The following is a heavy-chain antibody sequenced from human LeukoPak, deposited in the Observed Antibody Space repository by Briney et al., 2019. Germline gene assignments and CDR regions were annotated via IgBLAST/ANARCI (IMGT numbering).Heavy chain of an antibody. CDR2: ICDSGRTI. CDR1: GFTFDDYY. D-gene: IGHD3-22*01. V-gene: IGHV3-11*01. J-gene: IGHJ4*02. Sequence: GGSLRLSCAASGFTFDDYYMSWIRQAPGKGLEWVSYICDSGRTIYYADSVKGRFTISRDNNKNSLYLQMDTLRSEDTAFYYCVKDLSYESSGYVFDYWGQGTLVTVSS. CDR3: VKDLSYESSGYVFDY.